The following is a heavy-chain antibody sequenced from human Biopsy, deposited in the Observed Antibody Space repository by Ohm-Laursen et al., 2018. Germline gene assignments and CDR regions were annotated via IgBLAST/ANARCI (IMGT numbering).Heavy chain of an antibody. CDR1: GYTFAGYY. D-gene: IGHD3-9*01. Sequence: ASVKVSCNASGYTFAGYYIHWVRQAPGHGLEWMGWINPNSGNANYAQSFQGRLTVTRDTSISTAYMELTSLTFDDTAIYYCARVPAYPSIDGYYGLDLWGQGTTVIVSS. CDR3: ARVPAYPSIDGYYGLDL. J-gene: IGHJ6*02. CDR2: INPNSGNA. V-gene: IGHV1-2*02.